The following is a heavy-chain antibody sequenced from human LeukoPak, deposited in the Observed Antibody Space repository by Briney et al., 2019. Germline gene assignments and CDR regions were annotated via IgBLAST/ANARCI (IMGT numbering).Heavy chain of an antibody. J-gene: IGHJ4*02. Sequence: GGSLRLSCAASGFTFSSYSMNWVRQAPGKGLEWVSSISSSSTYIYYAESVKGRFTTSRDNAKNSLYLQMNSLRAADTAVYYCARAYGSGSYYFDYWGQGTLVTVSS. CDR1: GFTFSSYS. CDR3: ARAYGSGSYYFDY. D-gene: IGHD3-10*01. V-gene: IGHV3-21*01. CDR2: ISSSSTYI.